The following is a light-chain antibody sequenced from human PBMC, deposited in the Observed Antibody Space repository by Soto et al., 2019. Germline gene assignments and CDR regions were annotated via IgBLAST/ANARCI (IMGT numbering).Light chain of an antibody. CDR1: SSDVGGYNY. CDR2: EVR. J-gene: IGLJ1*01. Sequence: QSVLTQPASVSGSPGQSITISCTGTSSDVGGYNYVSWYQQHPGTAPKLMIYEVRHRPSGVSNRFSGSKSGNTASLTISGLQPEDEADYFCSSYSISTAYLFGTGTKSPS. V-gene: IGLV2-14*01. CDR3: SSYSISTAYL.